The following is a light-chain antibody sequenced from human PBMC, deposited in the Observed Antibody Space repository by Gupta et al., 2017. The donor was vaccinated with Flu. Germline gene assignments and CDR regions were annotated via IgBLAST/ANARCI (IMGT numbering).Light chain of an antibody. CDR2: NSY. CDR3: QHYSDRPPWT. Sequence: EIMLTQSPATLSASLGERVTVSCRASQSISNHLAWYQQRPGQPPRLLIYNSYTRATDIPARFSGAGSGTDFTLTIDSRRSEDFTVYYCQHYSDRPPWTFGQGTKVDLK. CDR1: QSISNH. V-gene: IGKV3-15*01. J-gene: IGKJ1*01.